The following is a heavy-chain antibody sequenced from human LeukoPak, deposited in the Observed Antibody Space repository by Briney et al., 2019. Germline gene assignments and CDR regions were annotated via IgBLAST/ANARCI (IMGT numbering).Heavy chain of an antibody. CDR1: GFTFSSYW. D-gene: IGHD4-11*01. CDR3: ARDSGYSSYGDFDY. V-gene: IGHV3-74*03. J-gene: IGHJ4*02. Sequence: PGGSLRLSCAASGFTFSSYWMHWVRQAPGKGLVWVSRINSDGSSTTYADSVKGRFTISRDNAKNTVYLQMNSLRAEDTAVYYCARDSGYSSYGDFDYWGQGTLVTVSS. CDR2: INSDGSST.